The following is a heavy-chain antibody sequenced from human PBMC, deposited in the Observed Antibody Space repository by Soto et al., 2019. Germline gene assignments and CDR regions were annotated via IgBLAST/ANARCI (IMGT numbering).Heavy chain of an antibody. D-gene: IGHD2-2*01. Sequence: GASVKVSCKASGYTFTSYAMHWVRQAPGQRLEWMGWINAGNGNTKYSQKFQGRVTITRDTSASTAYMELSSLRSEDTAVYYCARARGGYCSSTSCFNFDYWGQGTLVTVSS. V-gene: IGHV1-3*01. J-gene: IGHJ4*02. CDR3: ARARGGYCSSTSCFNFDY. CDR1: GYTFTSYA. CDR2: INAGNGNT.